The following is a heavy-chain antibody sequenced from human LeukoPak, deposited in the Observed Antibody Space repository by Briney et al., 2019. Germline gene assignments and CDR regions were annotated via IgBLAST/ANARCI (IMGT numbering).Heavy chain of an antibody. CDR2: INHSGST. D-gene: IGHD3-16*02. CDR3: AGALGWGSYRPVYFDY. V-gene: IGHV4-34*01. Sequence: SETLSLTCAVYGGSFSGYYWSWIRQPPGKGLEWIGEINHSGSTNYNPSLKSRVTISVDTSKNQFSLKLSSVTAADTAVYYCAGALGWGSYRPVYFDYWGQGTLVTVSS. J-gene: IGHJ4*02. CDR1: GGSFSGYY.